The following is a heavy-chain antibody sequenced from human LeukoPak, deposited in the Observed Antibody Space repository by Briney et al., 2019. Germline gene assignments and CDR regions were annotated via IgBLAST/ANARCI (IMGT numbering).Heavy chain of an antibody. CDR1: GGSISSSNW. CDR3: ATRSRVVAGPNWFDP. V-gene: IGHV4-4*02. D-gene: IGHD6-19*01. Sequence: KPSETLSLTCAVSGGSISSSNWWSWVRQPPGQGLEWIGEIYHSGSTNYNPSLKSRVTISVDTSKNQFSLKLSSVTAADTAVYYCATRSRVVAGPNWFDPWGQGTLVTVSS. CDR2: IYHSGST. J-gene: IGHJ5*02.